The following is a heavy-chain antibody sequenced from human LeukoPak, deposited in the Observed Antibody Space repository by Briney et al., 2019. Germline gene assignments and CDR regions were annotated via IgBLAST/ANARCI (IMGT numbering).Heavy chain of an antibody. Sequence: PGGSLRLSCAASGFTFSRYDMHWVRQDTGRGLEWVSAIGTAGDTYYPGSVKGRFTISRENAKNSLYLQMNSLRAEDTAVYYCVRDTAVAAKFGNWHFDLWGRGTLVTV. CDR1: GFTFSRYD. CDR2: IGTAGDT. V-gene: IGHV3-13*01. CDR3: VRDTAVAAKFGNWHFDL. D-gene: IGHD2-21*02. J-gene: IGHJ2*01.